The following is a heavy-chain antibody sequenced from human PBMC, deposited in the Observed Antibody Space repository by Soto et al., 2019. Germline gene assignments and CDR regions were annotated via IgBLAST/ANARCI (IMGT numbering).Heavy chain of an antibody. Sequence: EVQLLESGGDLVQPGGSLRLSCALSGFTFSNYAMNWVRQAPGQGLEWVSAITGSGRSTYYAESVKGRFTISRDNSKNTLYLQMNSLRAEDTAVYYCANYYGDYDGGKFLQHWGQGTVVTVSS. J-gene: IGHJ1*01. D-gene: IGHD4-17*01. CDR1: GFTFSNYA. CDR3: ANYYGDYDGGKFLQH. V-gene: IGHV3-23*01. CDR2: ITGSGRST.